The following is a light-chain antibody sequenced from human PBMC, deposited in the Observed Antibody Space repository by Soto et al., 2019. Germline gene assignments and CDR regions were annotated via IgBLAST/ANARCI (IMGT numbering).Light chain of an antibody. J-gene: IGKJ1*01. Sequence: EIVMTQSPATLSVSPGEIATISCRASQSVSSNLAWYHQKPGQAPRLLIYGASTRSTGIPDSFSGSAYVTEVTLTISSLQYEDFAVYYCQQDNNWWTFGQGNTVPIQ. CDR1: QSVSSN. CDR2: GAS. CDR3: QQDNNWWT. V-gene: IGKV3-15*01.